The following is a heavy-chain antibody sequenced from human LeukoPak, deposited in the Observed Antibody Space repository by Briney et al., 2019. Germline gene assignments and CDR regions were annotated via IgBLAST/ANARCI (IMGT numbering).Heavy chain of an antibody. CDR2: VAYSGNS. CDR3: ARVVRGAVTFNNFDP. D-gene: IGHD3-10*02. V-gene: IGHV4-59*01. J-gene: IGHJ5*02. Sequence: NPSETLTLTCTVSGDSINDYYWSWLRQTPGEGLEWIGFVAYSGNSNYNPSLESRVTISIDTSKNQFFLKLNSVTAADTAIYYCARVVRGAVTFNNFDPAGRGTVVTVSS. CDR1: GDSINDYY.